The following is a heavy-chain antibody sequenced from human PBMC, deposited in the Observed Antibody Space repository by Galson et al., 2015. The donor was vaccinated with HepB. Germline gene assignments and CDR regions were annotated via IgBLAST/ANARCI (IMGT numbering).Heavy chain of an antibody. CDR1: GFSLPTSVAG. V-gene: IGHV2-5*02. Sequence: PALVKPTQTLTLTCSFSGFSLPTSVAGVGWIRQPPGKALEWLALIYWDDDKRYSPSLKRRLTITKDTSKNQVVLTMTNMEPVDTATYYCAHSPYSSGWSDRFDYWFQGTLVTVSS. J-gene: IGHJ4*02. CDR3: AHSPYSSGWSDRFDY. D-gene: IGHD6-13*01. CDR2: IYWDDDK.